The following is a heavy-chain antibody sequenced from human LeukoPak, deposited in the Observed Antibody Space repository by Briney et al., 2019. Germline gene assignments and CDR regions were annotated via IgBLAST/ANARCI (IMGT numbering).Heavy chain of an antibody. J-gene: IGHJ4*02. CDR1: GGTFSNDA. Sequence: SVKVSCKASGGTFSNDAITWVRQAPGQGLEWMGRIVPILGFTNYPQRFEGKVTLTADKSTATAYMELSSLTSEDTAVYYCAREIGGGPYYFDYWGQGTLVTVSS. CDR3: AREIGGGPYYFDY. D-gene: IGHD2/OR15-2a*01. V-gene: IGHV1-69*04. CDR2: IVPILGFT.